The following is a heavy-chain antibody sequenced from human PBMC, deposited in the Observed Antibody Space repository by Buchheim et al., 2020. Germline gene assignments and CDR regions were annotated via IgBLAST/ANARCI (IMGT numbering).Heavy chain of an antibody. CDR1: GFTFSNYA. J-gene: IGHJ4*02. V-gene: IGHV3-23*01. D-gene: IGHD2-15*01. CDR2: ISGSAANT. CDR3: ASPYCSGGTCHLYDY. Sequence: EVQLLESGGGLVQPGGSLRLSCAASGFTFSNYAMSWVCQAPGRGLEWVSAISGSAANTYYADSVKGRFTISRDNSKNTVYLQMNSLRAEDTAVYYCASPYCSGGTCHLYDYCGQGTL.